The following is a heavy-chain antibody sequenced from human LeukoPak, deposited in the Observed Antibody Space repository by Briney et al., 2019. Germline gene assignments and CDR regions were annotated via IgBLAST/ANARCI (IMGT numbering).Heavy chain of an antibody. Sequence: GASVKVSCKASGGTFSSYAISWVRQAPGQGLEWMGRIIPILGIVNYAQKFQDRVTITADKFTSTAYMELSSLRSGDTAVYYCARDGGYNLVGSYWGQGTLVTVSS. CDR3: ARDGGYNLVGSY. J-gene: IGHJ4*02. D-gene: IGHD5-24*01. CDR2: IIPILGIV. V-gene: IGHV1-69*04. CDR1: GGTFSSYA.